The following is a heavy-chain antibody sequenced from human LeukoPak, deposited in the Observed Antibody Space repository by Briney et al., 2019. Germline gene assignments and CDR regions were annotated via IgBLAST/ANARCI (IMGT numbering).Heavy chain of an antibody. CDR1: GFTVSSNY. CDR2: IYSGGST. V-gene: IGHV3-66*01. J-gene: IGHJ6*02. D-gene: IGHD6-13*01. Sequence: PGGSLRLSCSASGFTVSSNYMSWVRQAPGKGLEWVSVIYSGGSTYYADSVKGRFTISRDNSKNTLYLQMNSLRAEDTAVYYCARERLHRGKDSSSWYGPKPYYYGMDVWGQGTTVTVSS. CDR3: ARERLHRGKDSSSWYGPKPYYYGMDV.